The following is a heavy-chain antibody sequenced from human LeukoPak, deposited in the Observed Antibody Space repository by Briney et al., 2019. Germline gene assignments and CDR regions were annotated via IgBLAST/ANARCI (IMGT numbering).Heavy chain of an antibody. V-gene: IGHV1-69*05. CDR3: ANQLRFLEWLPGD. J-gene: IGHJ4*02. CDR1: RGTLSSYA. CDR2: IIPIFGTA. D-gene: IGHD3-3*01. Sequence: ASVKVSCKASRGTLSSYAISWVRQAPGEGLEWMGGIIPIFGTANYAQKFQGRVTITTDESTSTAYMELSSLRSEDTAVYYCANQLRFLEWLPGDWGQGTLVTVSS.